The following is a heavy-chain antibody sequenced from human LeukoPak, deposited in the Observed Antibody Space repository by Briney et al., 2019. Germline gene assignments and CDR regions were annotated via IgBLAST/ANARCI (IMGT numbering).Heavy chain of an antibody. CDR1: GFTFDDYA. J-gene: IGHJ3*02. Sequence: GGSLRLSCAASGFTFDDYAMHWVRQAPGKGLEWVSLISGDGGSIYYADSVKGRFTISRDNSKNSLYLQMNSLRAEDTALYYCAKDRGWDGSGHDAFDIWGQGTMVTVFS. CDR2: ISGDGGSI. V-gene: IGHV3-43*02. CDR3: AKDRGWDGSGHDAFDI. D-gene: IGHD3-10*01.